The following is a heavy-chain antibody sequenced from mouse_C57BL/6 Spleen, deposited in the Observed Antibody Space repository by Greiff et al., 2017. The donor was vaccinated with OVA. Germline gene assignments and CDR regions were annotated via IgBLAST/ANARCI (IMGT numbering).Heavy chain of an antibody. V-gene: IGHV3-6*01. CDR2: ISYDGSN. CDR1: GYSITSGYY. D-gene: IGHD1-1*01. CDR3: ARGITTVVA. Sequence: ESGPGLVKPSQSLSLTCSVTGYSITSGYYWNWIRQFPGNKLEWMGYISYDGSNNYNPSLKNRISITRDTSKNQFFLKLNSVTTEDTATYYCARGITTVVAWGQGTTLTVSS. J-gene: IGHJ2*01.